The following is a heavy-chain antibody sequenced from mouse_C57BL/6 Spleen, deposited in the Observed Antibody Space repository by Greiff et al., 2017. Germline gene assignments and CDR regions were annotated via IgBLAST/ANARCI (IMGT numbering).Heavy chain of an antibody. V-gene: IGHV14-4*01. CDR2: IDPENGDT. J-gene: IGHJ4*01. CDR1: GFNIKDDY. Sequence: VQLQQSGAELVRPGASVKLSCTASGFNIKDDYMHWVKQRPEQGLEWIGWIDPENGDTEYASKFQGKATITADTSSNTAYLQLSSLTSEDTAVYYCLYGSSYGAMDYWGQGTSVTVSS. CDR3: LYGSSYGAMDY. D-gene: IGHD1-1*01.